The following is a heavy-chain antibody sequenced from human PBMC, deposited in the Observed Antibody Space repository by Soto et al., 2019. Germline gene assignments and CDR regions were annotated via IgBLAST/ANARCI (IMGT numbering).Heavy chain of an antibody. Sequence: QVQLVQSGPEVKKPGASVKVSCKAAGYTFTNYGITWVRQAPGQGLEWMGWIITYSGNTNYAQKLQDRVSLTADTTTSTADMELRSRGSDDSAVYYCARIPGYSTTWYYAFDIWGQGTLVTVSS. V-gene: IGHV1-18*01. CDR1: GYTFTNYG. D-gene: IGHD6-13*01. CDR2: IITYSGNT. J-gene: IGHJ3*02. CDR3: ARIPGYSTTWYYAFDI.